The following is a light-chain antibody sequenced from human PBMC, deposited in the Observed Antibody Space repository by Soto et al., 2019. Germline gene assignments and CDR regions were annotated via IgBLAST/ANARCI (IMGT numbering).Light chain of an antibody. V-gene: IGLV2-14*01. CDR2: DVS. Sequence: QSALTQPASVSGSPGQSITISCTGTSSDVGGYNYVSWHQQHPGKAPKLMIYDVSNRPSGVSNRFSGSKSGNTASLTISGLQAEDEADYYCSSYTSSSTPWVFGTGTKVTVL. CDR1: SSDVGGYNY. J-gene: IGLJ1*01. CDR3: SSYTSSSTPWV.